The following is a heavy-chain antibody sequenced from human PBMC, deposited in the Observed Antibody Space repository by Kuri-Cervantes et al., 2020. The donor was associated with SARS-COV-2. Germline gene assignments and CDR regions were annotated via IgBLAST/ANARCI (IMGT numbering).Heavy chain of an antibody. CDR1: GYTFTSYA. V-gene: IGHV1-69*10. CDR3: ARATGDDFWSGDYDY. D-gene: IGHD3-3*01. Sequence: SVKVSCKASGYTFTSYAISWVRQAPGQGREWRGGVIAIFGIANYVQKFQGRVTITADKSTSTAYLELSSLRAEDTAVYYCARATGDDFWSGDYDYWGRGTLVTVSS. CDR2: VIAIFGIA. J-gene: IGHJ4*02.